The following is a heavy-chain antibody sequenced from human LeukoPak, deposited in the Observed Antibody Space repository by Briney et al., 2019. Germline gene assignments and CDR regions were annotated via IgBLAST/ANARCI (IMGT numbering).Heavy chain of an antibody. V-gene: IGHV4-39*01. CDR3: AKVPDSSGYYYFDY. Sequence: PSETLSLPCTVSGGSISSSSYYWGWIRQPPGKGLEGIGSIYYSGSTYYNPSLKSRVTISVDTSKTQFPLKLSSVTAADTAVYYCAKVPDSSGYYYFDYWGQGTLVTVSS. J-gene: IGHJ4*02. D-gene: IGHD3-22*01. CDR1: GGSISSSSYY. CDR2: IYYSGST.